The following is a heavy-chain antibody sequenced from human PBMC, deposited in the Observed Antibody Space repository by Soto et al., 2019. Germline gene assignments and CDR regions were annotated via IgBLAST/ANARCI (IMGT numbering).Heavy chain of an antibody. D-gene: IGHD5-18*01. V-gene: IGHV4-34*01. CDR3: ARGRDTAMALNWFDP. CDR1: GGSFSCYY. Sequence: SETLSLTCAVYGGSFSCYYWSWIRQPPGKGLEWIGEINHSGSTNYNPSLKSRVTISVDTSKNQFSLKLSSVTAADTAVYYCARGRDTAMALNWFDPWGQGTLVTVSS. CDR2: INHSGST. J-gene: IGHJ5*02.